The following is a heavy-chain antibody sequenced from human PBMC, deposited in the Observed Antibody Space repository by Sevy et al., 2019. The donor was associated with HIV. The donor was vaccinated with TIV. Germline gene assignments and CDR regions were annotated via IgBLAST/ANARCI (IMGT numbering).Heavy chain of an antibody. CDR2: IRYDGSNK. V-gene: IGHV3-30*02. CDR3: AKALYYDFWSGYYTFGNTYYYYGMDV. CDR1: GFTFSSYG. D-gene: IGHD3-3*01. Sequence: GGCLRLSCAASGFTFSSYGMPWVRQAPGKGLEWVAFIRYDGSNKYYADSVKGRFTISRDNSKNTLYLQMNSLRAEDTAVYYCAKALYYDFWSGYYTFGNTYYYYGMDVWGQGTTVTVSS. J-gene: IGHJ6*02.